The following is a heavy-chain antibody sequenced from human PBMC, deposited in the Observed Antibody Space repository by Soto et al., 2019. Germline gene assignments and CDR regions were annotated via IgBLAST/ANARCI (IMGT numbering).Heavy chain of an antibody. V-gene: IGHV3-49*04. Sequence: EVQLVESGGGLGQPGRSLRLSCTASGFTFGDYAMSWVRQAPGKGLEWVGFIRSKAYGGTTEYAASVKGRFTISRDDSKSIAYLQMNSLKTEDTAVYYCTAGKLYPSLDFDYWGQGTLVTVSS. J-gene: IGHJ4*02. CDR1: GFTFGDYA. CDR2: IRSKAYGGTT. D-gene: IGHD2-8*01. CDR3: TAGKLYPSLDFDY.